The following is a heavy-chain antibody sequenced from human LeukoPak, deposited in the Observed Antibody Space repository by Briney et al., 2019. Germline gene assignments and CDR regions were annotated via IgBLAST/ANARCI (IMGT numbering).Heavy chain of an antibody. CDR2: INHSGST. CDR3: ARDLTHSGSYTGPDAFGI. J-gene: IGHJ3*02. CDR1: GGSFSGYY. Sequence: SETLSLTCAVYGGSFSGYYWSWIRQPPGKGLEWIGEINHSGSTNYNPSLKSRVTISVDTSKNQFSLKLTSVTAADTAVYYCARDLTHSGSYTGPDAFGIWGPGTMVTVSS. D-gene: IGHD1-26*01. V-gene: IGHV4-34*01.